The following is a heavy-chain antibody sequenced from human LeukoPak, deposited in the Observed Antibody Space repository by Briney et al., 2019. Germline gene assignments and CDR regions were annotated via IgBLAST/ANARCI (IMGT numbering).Heavy chain of an antibody. Sequence: GGSLRLSCAASGFTFSTYWMTWVRQAPGKGLEWVANIKQDGSEKYYEDSVKGRFTISRDNAKNSLYLQMNSLRAEDTAVYYCARGQVEWELLGTVYFDYWGQGTLVTVSS. CDR2: IKQDGSEK. CDR1: GFTFSTYW. CDR3: ARGQVEWELLGTVYFDY. V-gene: IGHV3-7*01. J-gene: IGHJ4*02. D-gene: IGHD1-26*01.